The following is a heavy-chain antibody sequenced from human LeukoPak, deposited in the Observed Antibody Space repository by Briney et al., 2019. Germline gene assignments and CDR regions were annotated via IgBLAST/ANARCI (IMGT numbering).Heavy chain of an antibody. CDR1: GRSISSYY. Sequence: SATLSLTCTVSGRSISSYYWSWIRQPPGKGLEWIGYIYYSGSTNYNPSLKSRVTISVDTSKNQFSLKLSSVTAADTAVYYCARPYYYGSGSSRFYGHAFDIWGQGTMVTVSS. J-gene: IGHJ3*02. CDR2: IYYSGST. V-gene: IGHV4-59*08. D-gene: IGHD3-10*01. CDR3: ARPYYYGSGSSRFYGHAFDI.